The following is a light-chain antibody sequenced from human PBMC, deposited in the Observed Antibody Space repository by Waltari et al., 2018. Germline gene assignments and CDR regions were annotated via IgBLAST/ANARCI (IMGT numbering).Light chain of an antibody. CDR2: ANN. V-gene: IGLV1-51*01. Sequence: QSVLTQPPSVSAVPGQKVTISCSGSTSNVGDNDVSWYQQVPGTSPQLLIYANNKRPSGIPDRFSGSKTGTSATLAIIGLQTGDEADYYCGTWDSSLSVGVFGGGTKLTVL. CDR3: GTWDSSLSVGV. J-gene: IGLJ3*02. CDR1: TSNVGDND.